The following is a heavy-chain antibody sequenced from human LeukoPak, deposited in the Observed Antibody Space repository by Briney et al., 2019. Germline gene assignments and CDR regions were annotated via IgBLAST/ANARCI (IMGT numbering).Heavy chain of an antibody. CDR2: TANKANSYIT. V-gene: IGHV3-72*01. CDR1: GFTFSDHY. Sequence: PGGSLRLSCTASGFTFSDHYMDWVRQAPGKGLEWVGCTANKANSYITYYAASVKGRFVISTDDSKNSLHLQMNSLKTEDTAVYYCAGRPLSSPHSFDDWGQGTLVTVSS. J-gene: IGHJ4*02. D-gene: IGHD6-19*01. CDR3: AGRPLSSPHSFDD.